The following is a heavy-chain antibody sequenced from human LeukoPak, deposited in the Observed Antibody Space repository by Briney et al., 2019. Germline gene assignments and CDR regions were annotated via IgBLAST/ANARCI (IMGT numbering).Heavy chain of an antibody. CDR1: GYTFTSYA. J-gene: IGHJ6*02. D-gene: IGHD6-13*01. Sequence: ASVKVSCKASGYTFTSYAMHWVRQAPGQRLEWVGWINAGNGNTKYSQKFQGRVTITRDTSASTAYMELSSLRSEDTAVYYCARGRQQLGPNYYYYGMDVWGQGTTVTVSS. CDR3: ARGRQQLGPNYYYYGMDV. V-gene: IGHV1-3*01. CDR2: INAGNGNT.